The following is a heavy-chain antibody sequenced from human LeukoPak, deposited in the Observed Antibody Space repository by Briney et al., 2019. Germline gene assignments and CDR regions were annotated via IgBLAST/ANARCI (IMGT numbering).Heavy chain of an antibody. CDR3: AKDSAF. Sequence: PGGSLRLSCVASGFIYSEYGMQCVRQAPGKGLEWVAGIWYDGSNKYYADSVKGRFTISRDNSKNTVDLQMNSLRVEDTAVYYCAKDSAFWGQGSLVTVSS. CDR1: GFIYSEYG. J-gene: IGHJ4*02. CDR2: IWYDGSNK. V-gene: IGHV3-33*06.